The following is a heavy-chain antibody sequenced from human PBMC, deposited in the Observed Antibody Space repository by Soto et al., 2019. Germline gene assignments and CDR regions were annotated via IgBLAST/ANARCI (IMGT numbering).Heavy chain of an antibody. CDR1: GGSISSINW. CDR3: ARVSRITMVRGVT. D-gene: IGHD3-10*01. CDR2: IYHSGST. J-gene: IGHJ4*02. Sequence: SETLSLTCAVSGGSISSINWWSWVRQPPGKGLEWIGEIYHSGSTNYNPSLKSRVTISVDTSKNQFSLKLSSVTAADTAVYYCARVSRITMVRGVTWGQGTLVTVSS. V-gene: IGHV4-4*02.